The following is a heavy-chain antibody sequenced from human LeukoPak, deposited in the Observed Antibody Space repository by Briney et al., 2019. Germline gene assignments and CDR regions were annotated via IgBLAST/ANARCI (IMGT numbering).Heavy chain of an antibody. CDR2: INHSGST. Sequence: SETLSLTCAVYGGSFSGYYWSWIRQPPGKGLEWIGEINHSGSTNHNPSLKSRVTISVDTSKNQFSLKLSSVTAADTAVYYCARLSRIKTYCSSTSCYKRDAFDIWGQGTMVTVSS. J-gene: IGHJ3*02. V-gene: IGHV4-34*01. CDR1: GGSFSGYY. CDR3: ARLSRIKTYCSSTSCYKRDAFDI. D-gene: IGHD2-2*02.